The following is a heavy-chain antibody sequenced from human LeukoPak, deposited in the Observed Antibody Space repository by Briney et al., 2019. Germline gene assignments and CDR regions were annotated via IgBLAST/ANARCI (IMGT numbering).Heavy chain of an antibody. V-gene: IGHV4-39*06. CDR3: ARVDMGSGTYYRYYYYMDV. Sequence: PSETLSLTCTVSGGSISGCTYYWVCMRQPPGKGLVGIVSIYYSGNTNYNPSLKRRVTITVDTYKTQFPLKLTSVTAADTAVYYCARVDMGSGTYYRYYYYMDVWGKGTTVTVSS. D-gene: IGHD3-10*01. CDR2: IYYSGNT. J-gene: IGHJ6*03. CDR1: GGSISGCTYY.